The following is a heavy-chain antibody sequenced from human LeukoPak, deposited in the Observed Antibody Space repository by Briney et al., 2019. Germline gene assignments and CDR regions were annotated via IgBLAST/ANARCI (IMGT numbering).Heavy chain of an antibody. CDR1: GFTSSSNA. V-gene: IGHV3-23*01. D-gene: IGHD5-12*01. CDR2: ISPGGSP. J-gene: IGHJ5*02. CDR3: VKRELYIVATT. Sequence: AGGSLRLSCAASGFTSSSNAMGWVRQAPGKGLEWVSAISPGGSPYYADSVKGRFTISRDNSKNTLSLQMNSLRAEDTAVYYCVKRELYIVATTWGQGTLATVSS.